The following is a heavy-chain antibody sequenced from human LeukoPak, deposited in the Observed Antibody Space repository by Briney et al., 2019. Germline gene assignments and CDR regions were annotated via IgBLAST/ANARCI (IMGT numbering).Heavy chain of an antibody. CDR2: IYYSGST. Sequence: SETLSLTCTVSGGSISSYYWSWIRQPPGKGLEWIGYIYYSGSTNYNPSLKSRVTISVDTSKNRFSLKLSSVTAADTAVYYCARCSSSAYYYYMDVWGKGTTVTVSS. CDR3: ARCSSSAYYYYMDV. V-gene: IGHV4-59*01. CDR1: GGSISSYY. D-gene: IGHD6-6*01. J-gene: IGHJ6*03.